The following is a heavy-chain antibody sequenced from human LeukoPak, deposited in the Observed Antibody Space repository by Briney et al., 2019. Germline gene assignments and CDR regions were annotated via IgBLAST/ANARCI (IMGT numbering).Heavy chain of an antibody. CDR3: AKDQPSYCSSTSCYAGYFDY. V-gene: IGHV3-30*18. CDR1: GFTFSSYG. D-gene: IGHD2-2*01. CDR2: ISYDGSNK. J-gene: IGHJ4*02. Sequence: PGRSLRLSCAASGFTFSSYGMHWVRQAPGKGLEWVAVISYDGSNKYYADSVKGRFTISRGNSKNTLYLQMNSLRAEDTAVYYCAKDQPSYCSSTSCYAGYFDYWGQGTLVTVSS.